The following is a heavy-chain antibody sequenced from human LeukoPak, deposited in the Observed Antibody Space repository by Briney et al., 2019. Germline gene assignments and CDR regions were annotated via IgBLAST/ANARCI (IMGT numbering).Heavy chain of an antibody. CDR3: ARDYSGSSGWYFLGNWFDP. D-gene: IGHD6-19*01. CDR1: GYTFTSYY. J-gene: IGHJ5*02. Sequence: GASVKVSCKASGYTFTSYYMHWVRQAPGQGREWRGIINPSGGSTSYAQKFQGRVTLTRDTSTSTVYMELSSLRSEDTAVYYCARDYSGSSGWYFLGNWFDPWGQGTLVTVSS. V-gene: IGHV1-46*01. CDR2: INPSGGST.